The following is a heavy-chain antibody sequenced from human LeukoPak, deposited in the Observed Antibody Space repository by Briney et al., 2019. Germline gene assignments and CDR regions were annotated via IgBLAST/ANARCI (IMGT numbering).Heavy chain of an antibody. D-gene: IGHD2-15*01. J-gene: IGHJ5*01. CDR3: ARSRSGGEGWF. Sequence: ASVKVSCKASGYTFSDYYMNWVRQAPGQGLEWMGRINSKSGSTNYAQNFQGRVTMTRDTSISTAYMELSRLRSDDTAGYWCARSRSGGEGWF. V-gene: IGHV1-2*06. CDR2: INSKSGST. CDR1: GYTFSDYY.